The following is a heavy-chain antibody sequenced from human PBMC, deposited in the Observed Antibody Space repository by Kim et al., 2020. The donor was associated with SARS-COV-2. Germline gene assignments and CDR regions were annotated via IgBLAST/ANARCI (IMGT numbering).Heavy chain of an antibody. J-gene: IGHJ3*02. CDR2: ISYDGSNK. Sequence: GGSLRLSCAASGFTFSSYAMHWVRQAPGKGLEWVAVISYDGSNKYYADSVKGRFTISRDNSKNTLYLQMNSLRAEDTAVYYCARPRYEDYDILTGYYDAFDIWGQGTMVTVSS. CDR3: ARPRYEDYDILTGYYDAFDI. V-gene: IGHV3-30-3*01. D-gene: IGHD3-9*01. CDR1: GFTFSSYA.